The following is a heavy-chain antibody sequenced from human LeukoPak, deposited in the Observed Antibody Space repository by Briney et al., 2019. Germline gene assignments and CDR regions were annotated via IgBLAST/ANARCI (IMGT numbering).Heavy chain of an antibody. V-gene: IGHV3-9*01. CDR2: INWSGDSI. CDR1: GFTFDDYA. CDR3: VKDTGKYTYGVDGFDI. Sequence: PGRSLRLSCAASGFTFDDYAMEWVRQAPGKGLEWVSGINWSGDSIGYGDSVKGRFSISRDNGKNSLYLQMNSLRVEDTALYYCVKDTGKYTYGVDGFDIWGQGTMVSVSS. J-gene: IGHJ3*02. D-gene: IGHD5-18*01.